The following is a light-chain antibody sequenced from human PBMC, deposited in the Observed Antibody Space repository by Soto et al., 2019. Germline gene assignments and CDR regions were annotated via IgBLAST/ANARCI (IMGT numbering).Light chain of an antibody. CDR1: SGHSSYI. CDR2: LEGSGSY. V-gene: IGLV4-60*03. J-gene: IGLJ2*01. Sequence: QPVLTQSSSASASLGSSVKLTCTLSSGHSSYIIAWHQQQPGKAPRYLMKLEGSGSYNKGSGVPDRFSGSSSGADRYLTISSLRSADEADYYCETWDSNTVVFGGGTKVTVL. CDR3: ETWDSNTVV.